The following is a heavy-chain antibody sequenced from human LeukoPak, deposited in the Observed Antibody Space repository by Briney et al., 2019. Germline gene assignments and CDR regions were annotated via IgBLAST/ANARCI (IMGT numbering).Heavy chain of an antibody. CDR3: TRYIAAPGPYYYYMDV. CDR2: IRSKAYGGTT. V-gene: IGHV3-49*04. CDR1: GFTFGDYA. Sequence: GGSLRLSCTASGFTFGDYAMSWVRQAPGKGLEWVGFIRSKAYGGTTEYAASVKGRFTISRDDSKSIAYLQMNSLKTEDTAVYYCTRYIAAPGPYYYYMDVWGKGTTVTVSS. J-gene: IGHJ6*03. D-gene: IGHD6-6*01.